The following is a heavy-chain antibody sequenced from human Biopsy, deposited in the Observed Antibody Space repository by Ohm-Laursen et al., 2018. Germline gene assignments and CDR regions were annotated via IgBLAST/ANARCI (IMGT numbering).Heavy chain of an antibody. CDR1: GYDFTIHG. V-gene: IGHV1-18*04. J-gene: IGHJ3*02. CDR2: ITADEK. Sequence: ASVKVSCKTSGYDFTIHGINWVRQAPGQGLEWMGWITADEKNSAPKFQGRVTMTTDMSTSTAYVELRGMKSDDTAVYYCARVFGGAYYSYAFDIWGQGTLVIVSS. CDR3: ARVFGGAYYSYAFDI. D-gene: IGHD1-26*01.